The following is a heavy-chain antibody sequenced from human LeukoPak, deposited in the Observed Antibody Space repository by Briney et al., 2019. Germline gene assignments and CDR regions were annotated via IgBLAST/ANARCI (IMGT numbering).Heavy chain of an antibody. J-gene: IGHJ6*03. V-gene: IGHV4-4*07. Sequence: SETLSLTCTVSGGSISSYYWSWIRQPAGKGVEWIGRIYTSASTNYNPSLKSRVTMSVDTSKNQFSLKLSSVTAADTAVYYCARVQDYDFWSGYSSASYYMDVWGKGTTVTVSS. CDR2: IYTSAST. D-gene: IGHD3-3*01. CDR3: ARVQDYDFWSGYSSASYYMDV. CDR1: GGSISSYY.